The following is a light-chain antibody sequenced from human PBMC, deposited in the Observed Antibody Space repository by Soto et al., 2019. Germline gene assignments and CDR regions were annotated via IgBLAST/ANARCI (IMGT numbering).Light chain of an antibody. CDR2: GSS. V-gene: IGKV3-20*01. Sequence: EIVLTQSPGTLSLSPGERATLSCRASQSVSSSHLTWYQQKPGQAPRVLVYGSSRRATGIPDRFSGSGSGTDFTLTISRLEPEDFAVYYCQQYGRSPGYTFGQGTKLEIK. J-gene: IGKJ2*01. CDR3: QQYGRSPGYT. CDR1: QSVSSSH.